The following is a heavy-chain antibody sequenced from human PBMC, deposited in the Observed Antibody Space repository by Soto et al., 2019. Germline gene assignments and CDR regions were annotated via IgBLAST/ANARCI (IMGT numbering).Heavy chain of an antibody. CDR3: ARDRSSWYWFDP. J-gene: IGHJ5*02. D-gene: IGHD6-13*01. V-gene: IGHV1-18*04. Sequence: SVKGSGKASGYTWTSYGISWVRQAPGQGLEWMGWISAYNGNTNYAQKLQGRVTMTTDTSTSTAYMELRSLRSDDTAVYYCARDRSSWYWFDPWGQGTLVTVS. CDR1: GYTWTSYG. CDR2: ISAYNGNT.